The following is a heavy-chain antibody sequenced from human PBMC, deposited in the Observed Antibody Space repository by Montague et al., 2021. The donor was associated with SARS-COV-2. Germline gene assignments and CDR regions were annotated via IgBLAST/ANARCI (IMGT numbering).Heavy chain of an antibody. D-gene: IGHD6-19*01. CDR1: GDSVSSNSGA. CDR3: ARSKLLRSGYSSGWYGPGWFDP. V-gene: IGHV6-1*01. Sequence: CAISGDSVSSNSGAWNWIRLSPSRGLEWLGRTYYRSKWYVDYAGSVRSRITINPDTSKNLFSLQMSSVTPDDTAVYYCARSKLLRSGYSSGWYGPGWFDPWGQGTPVTVSS. J-gene: IGHJ5*02. CDR2: TYYRSKWYV.